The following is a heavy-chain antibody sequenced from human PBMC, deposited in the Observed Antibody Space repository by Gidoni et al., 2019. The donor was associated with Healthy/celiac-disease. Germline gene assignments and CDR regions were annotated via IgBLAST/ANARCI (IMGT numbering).Heavy chain of an antibody. Sequence: EVQLVESGGGLVKPGGSLRLTGAASGFTFSNAWMSWVRQDPGKGLEWVGRIKSKTDGGTTDYAAPVKGRFTISRDDSKNTLYLQMNSLKTEDTAVYYCTTVEYYYDSSGYYYVDYWGQGTLVTVSS. CDR1: GFTFSNAW. J-gene: IGHJ4*02. D-gene: IGHD3-22*01. V-gene: IGHV3-15*01. CDR2: IKSKTDGGTT. CDR3: TTVEYYYDSSGYYYVDY.